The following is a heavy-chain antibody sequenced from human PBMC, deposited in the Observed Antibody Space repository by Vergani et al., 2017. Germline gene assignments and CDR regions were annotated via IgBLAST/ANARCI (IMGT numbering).Heavy chain of an antibody. CDR1: GDIFNNYT. CDR2: IIPIIRLA. J-gene: IGHJ4*02. Sequence: QVHLEQSGTEVKKPGSSVKVSCKVSGDIFNNYTVTWVRQAPGQGLEWMGRIIPIIRLATSAQKFQDRVKITGDTSTNTVYMEMNNLRSEDTAVYYCARVSPGDNSGRGPFDYWVQGTVVTVSS. D-gene: IGHD6-19*01. CDR3: ARVSPGDNSGRGPFDY. V-gene: IGHV1-69*02.